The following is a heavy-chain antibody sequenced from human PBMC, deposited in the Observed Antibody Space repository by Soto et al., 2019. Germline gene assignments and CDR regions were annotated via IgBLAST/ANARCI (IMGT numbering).Heavy chain of an antibody. CDR1: GYIFPGNY. D-gene: IGHD1-20*01. Sequence: QVQLVQSGAEVKKPGASVKVSCEASGYIFPGNYMHWVRQAPGQGLEWMGWINVNSGGTNYAQKFQGRVTMTREMSISTAYMELRRLTSDDTAVYYCARDRWGISGAAVHWGQGTLVTVSS. CDR2: INVNSGGT. J-gene: IGHJ4*02. CDR3: ARDRWGISGAAVH. V-gene: IGHV1-2*02.